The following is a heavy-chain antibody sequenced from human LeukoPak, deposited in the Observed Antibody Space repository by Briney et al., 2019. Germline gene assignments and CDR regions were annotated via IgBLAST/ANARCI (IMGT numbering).Heavy chain of an antibody. D-gene: IGHD1-26*01. J-gene: IGHJ4*02. Sequence: ASVKVSCKASGYTFTDYYIHWVRQAPGQGLEWMGWINPNSGGTNYAQNFQGRVTMTRDTYITTAYMDLSRLRLDDTAVYYCAVGRRADFDYWGQGTLVTVSS. V-gene: IGHV1-2*02. CDR2: INPNSGGT. CDR1: GYTFTDYY. CDR3: AVGRRADFDY.